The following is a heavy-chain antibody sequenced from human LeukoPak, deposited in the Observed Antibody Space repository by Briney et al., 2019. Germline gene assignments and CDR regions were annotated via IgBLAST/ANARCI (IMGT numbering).Heavy chain of an antibody. J-gene: IGHJ4*02. D-gene: IGHD1-1*01. CDR3: ARATAPPPIFDR. Sequence: SETLSPTCFVSGFSVTDDYSWCWIRQPPGKGLEWIGYIYHNPSPSYNPSLKSRVTFSLDTSKTHFSLKVASVTAADTAIYYGARATAPPPIFDRRGQGTLVTVSS. CDR1: GFSVTDDYS. CDR2: IYHNPSP. V-gene: IGHV4-38-2*02.